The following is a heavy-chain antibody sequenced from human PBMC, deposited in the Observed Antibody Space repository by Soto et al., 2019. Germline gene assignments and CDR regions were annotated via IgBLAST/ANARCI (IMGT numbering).Heavy chain of an antibody. CDR1: GFSFIVYG. D-gene: IGHD2-15*01. J-gene: IGHJ4*02. CDR3: AAWAEGATEVH. CDR2: IWYDASKQ. Sequence: GGSLRLSCETSGFSFIVYGMHCVRQAPGKGLEWVAVIWYDASKQFYAASVEGRFTISRDNSKAILYLQMNSLRAEDTAVYYCAAWAEGATEVHWGQGTLVTVSS. V-gene: IGHV3-33*01.